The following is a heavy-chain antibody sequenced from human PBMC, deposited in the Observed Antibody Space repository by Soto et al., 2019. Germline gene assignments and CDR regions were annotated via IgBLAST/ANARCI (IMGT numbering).Heavy chain of an antibody. CDR3: ASGWGIAARPAFDI. J-gene: IGHJ3*02. D-gene: IGHD6-6*01. CDR1: GYTFTSYG. V-gene: IGHV1-18*01. CDR2: ISAYNGNT. Sequence: ASEKVSCKASGYTFTSYGISWVRQAPGQGLEWMGWISAYNGNTNYAQKLQGRVTMTTDTSTSTAYMELRSLRSDDTAVYYCASGWGIAARPAFDIWGQGTMVTVSS.